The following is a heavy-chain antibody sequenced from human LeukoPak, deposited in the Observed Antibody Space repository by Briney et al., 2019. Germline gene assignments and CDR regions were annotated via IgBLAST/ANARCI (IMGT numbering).Heavy chain of an antibody. Sequence: SETLSLTCGVSGGSISNTNWGSWVRQPPGQGLEWIGEISLSGLTNYNPSLKSRVTVSLDKSKNHLSLNLTSGTAADTAVYYCWRENGAFSPFGYWGQGTLVTVPS. CDR2: ISLSGLT. V-gene: IGHV4-4*02. J-gene: IGHJ4*02. D-gene: IGHD2-8*01. CDR1: GGSISNTNW. CDR3: WRENGAFSPFGY.